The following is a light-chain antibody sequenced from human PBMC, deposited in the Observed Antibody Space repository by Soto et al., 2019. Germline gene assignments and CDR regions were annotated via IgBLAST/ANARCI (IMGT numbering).Light chain of an antibody. CDR3: QQYFSTPLT. J-gene: IGKJ4*01. CDR1: QSVFYSSTNKNY. V-gene: IGKV4-1*01. Sequence: DIVMTQSPDSLAVSLGERATINCKSSQSVFYSSTNKNYLAWYQQKPGQPPKLLIYWSSTRESGVPDRFSGSESGTDFTLTISSLQAGDVAVYYCQQYFSTPLTFGGGTKVEIK. CDR2: WSS.